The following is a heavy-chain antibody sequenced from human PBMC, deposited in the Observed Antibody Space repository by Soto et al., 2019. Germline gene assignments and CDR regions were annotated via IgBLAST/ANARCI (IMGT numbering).Heavy chain of an antibody. D-gene: IGHD3-10*01. Sequence: SETLSLTCTVTGGSMTSGDQYWTWIRHRPGEGLEWFGYINHRGCLYYNPSLKSRVSMSVDTSKNQFSLNLSSVTAADTAVYYCAREAPRRQGRNMDVWGQGTTGTVSS. J-gene: IGHJ6*02. CDR2: INHRGCL. CDR3: AREAPRRQGRNMDV. V-gene: IGHV4-31*03. CDR1: GGSMTSGDQY.